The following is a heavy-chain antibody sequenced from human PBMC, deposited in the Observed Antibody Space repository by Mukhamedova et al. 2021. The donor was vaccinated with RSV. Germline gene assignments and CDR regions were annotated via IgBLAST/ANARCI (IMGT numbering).Heavy chain of an antibody. Sequence: GKGRFTISRDDSKNTAYLQMNSLKTEDTAVYYCTRRDPFDSSFYKFDSWGQGTLVTVSS. CDR3: TRRDPFDSSFYKFDS. V-gene: IGHV3-73*01. D-gene: IGHD3-22*01. J-gene: IGHJ4*02.